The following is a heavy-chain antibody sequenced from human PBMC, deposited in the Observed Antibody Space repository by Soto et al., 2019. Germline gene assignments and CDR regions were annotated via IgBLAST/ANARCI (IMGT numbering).Heavy chain of an antibody. CDR1: GYTFTSYG. Sequence: GASVKVSCKASGYTFTSYGISWVRQAPGQGLEWMGWISAYNGNTNYAQKLQGRVTMTTDTSTSTAYMELRSLRSDDTAVYYCARDSFSRSHELKFDYWGQGTLVTVSS. J-gene: IGHJ4*02. D-gene: IGHD1-7*01. CDR2: ISAYNGNT. CDR3: ARDSFSRSHELKFDY. V-gene: IGHV1-18*01.